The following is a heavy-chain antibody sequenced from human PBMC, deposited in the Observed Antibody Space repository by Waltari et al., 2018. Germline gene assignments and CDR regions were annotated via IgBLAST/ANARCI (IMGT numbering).Heavy chain of an antibody. CDR1: GFTFSNHW. CDR3: TRDSGQGLDF. Sequence: EVQLVESGGGLVQSGGSLRLSCGASGFTFSNHWMPWVRQAPGKGLLWVSRINSDGTGTSHADSVKGRFTMSRDNAKNTLYLQMNSLRVEDTAVYYCTRDSGQGLDFWGQGTLVTVSS. D-gene: IGHD3-10*01. CDR2: INSDGTGT. V-gene: IGHV3-74*01. J-gene: IGHJ4*02.